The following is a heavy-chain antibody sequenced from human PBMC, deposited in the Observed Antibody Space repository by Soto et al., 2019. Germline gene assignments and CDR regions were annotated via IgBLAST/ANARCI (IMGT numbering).Heavy chain of an antibody. D-gene: IGHD5-12*01. V-gene: IGHV4-4*07. CDR2: IFSSGST. CDR3: AREGSYSAYNFAHGIQLWSFDF. J-gene: IGHJ4*02. Sequence: PSETVSLTCTVSVGSINTFYWSWVRQPAGKGLEWIGRIFSSGSTSFNPSLESRVAMSVDTSKNHFSLNLSSVTAADMAVYYCAREGSYSAYNFAHGIQLWSFDFWGQGALVTV. CDR1: VGSINTFY.